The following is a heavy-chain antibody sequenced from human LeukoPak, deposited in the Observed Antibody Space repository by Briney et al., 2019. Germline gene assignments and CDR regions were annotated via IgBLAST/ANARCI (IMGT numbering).Heavy chain of an antibody. CDR1: GGSISSYY. D-gene: IGHD3-10*01. Sequence: SETLSLTCTVSGGSISSYYWSWIRQPPGKGLEWIGYICYSGSTNYNPSLKSRVTISADTSKNQFSLKLRSVTAADTAVYYCAKNGQTGFAFDPWGQGTLVTVSS. V-gene: IGHV4-59*12. CDR3: AKNGQTGFAFDP. J-gene: IGHJ5*02. CDR2: ICYSGST.